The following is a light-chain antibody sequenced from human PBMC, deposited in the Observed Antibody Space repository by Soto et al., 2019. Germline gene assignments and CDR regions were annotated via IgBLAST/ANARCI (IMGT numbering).Light chain of an antibody. J-gene: IGKJ1*01. CDR1: QSVATN. V-gene: IGKV3-20*01. CDR2: GIS. CDR3: QQYVTSSPRT. Sequence: EIVMTQSPATLSVSPGERATLSCRASQSVATNLAWYQQKPGQPPRLLMYGISRRATGIPDRFSGSGSGTDFTLTITRLEPEDFAVYYCQQYVTSSPRTFGQGTKVDIK.